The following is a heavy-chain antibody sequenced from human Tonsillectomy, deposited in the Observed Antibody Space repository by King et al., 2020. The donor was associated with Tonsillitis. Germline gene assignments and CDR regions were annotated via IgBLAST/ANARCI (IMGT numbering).Heavy chain of an antibody. CDR1: GYTFTGYY. J-gene: IGHJ4*02. V-gene: IGHV1-2*02. CDR2: IHPNSGDT. Sequence: VQLVQSGAEVKKPGASLKVSCKASGYTFTGYYLHWVRQAPGQGLEWMGWIHPNSGDTHYAQNFQGRVTMTRDTSISTVYMEVSRLRSDDTAVYYCAKDLSTGAFDSWGQGTLVTVSS. CDR3: AKDLSTGAFDS. D-gene: IGHD7-27*01.